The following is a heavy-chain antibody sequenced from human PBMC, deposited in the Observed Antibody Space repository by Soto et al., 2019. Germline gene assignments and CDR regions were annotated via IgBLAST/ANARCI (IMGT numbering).Heavy chain of an antibody. V-gene: IGHV4-34*01. CDR1: GGSFSGYY. J-gene: IGHJ4*02. CDR2: INHSGST. CDR3: ARGYIAAAATYYFDH. Sequence: SETLSLTCDVSGGSFSGYYWSWIRQPPGKGLEWIGEINHSGSTNYNPSLKSRVTISVDTSKNQFSLKLSSVTAADTAVYYCARGYIAAAATYYFDHWGQGTQVTVSS. D-gene: IGHD6-13*01.